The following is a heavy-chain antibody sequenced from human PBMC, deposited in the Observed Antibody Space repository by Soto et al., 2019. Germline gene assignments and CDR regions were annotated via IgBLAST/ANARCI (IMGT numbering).Heavy chain of an antibody. CDR2: LSGSGYST. J-gene: IGHJ4*02. V-gene: IGHV3-23*01. Sequence: EVQLLESGGGLVQPGGSLRLSCAASGFTFSSYAMTWVRQAPGKGLEWVSTLSGSGYSTYYADSVKGRFTISRDNAKNTLYLQMNSLRAEDTAVYYCARAPRYFPLHYFDYWGQGTLVTVSS. CDR3: ARAPRYFPLHYFDY. CDR1: GFTFSSYA. D-gene: IGHD1-26*01.